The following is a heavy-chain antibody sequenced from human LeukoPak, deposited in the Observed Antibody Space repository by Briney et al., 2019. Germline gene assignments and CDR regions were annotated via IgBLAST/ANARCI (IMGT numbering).Heavy chain of an antibody. CDR3: ARNPPYCTSTSCYNDY. J-gene: IGHJ4*02. D-gene: IGHD2-2*02. CDR2: INPNSGAT. CDR1: GYTFTIYY. V-gene: IGHV1-2*02. Sequence: ASVKVSCKASGYTFTIYYMHWVRQAPGQGLEWMGWINPNSGATTYAQRFQGRVTMTRDTSISTAYMELSGLTSGDTAVYYCARNPPYCTSTSCYNDYWGQGTLVTVSS.